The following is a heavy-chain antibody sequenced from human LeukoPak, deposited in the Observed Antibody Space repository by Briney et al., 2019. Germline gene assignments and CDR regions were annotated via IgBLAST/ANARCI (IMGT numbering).Heavy chain of an antibody. V-gene: IGHV4-31*03. J-gene: IGHJ4*02. CDR2: VYYSGRT. CDR1: GASISRGGYY. CDR3: ARGVPF. D-gene: IGHD3-10*01. Sequence: SHTQSLTCTVSGASISRGGYYWSWIRQPPGKGLERIGYVYYSGRTSYNPSLKSRVTISVDTSKNQFSLRLSSVTAADTAVYYCARGVPFWGQGTLVTVSS.